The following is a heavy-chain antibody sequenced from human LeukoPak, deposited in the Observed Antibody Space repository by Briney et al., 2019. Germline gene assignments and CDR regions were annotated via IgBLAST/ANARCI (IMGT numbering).Heavy chain of an antibody. CDR1: GFTFTSSA. V-gene: IGHV1-58*01. J-gene: IGHJ3*02. CDR3: AAAAVVDAFDI. Sequence: ASVKVSCKASGFTFTSSAVQWVRQARGQRLVWIGWIVVGSGNTNYAQRFQERVTITRDMSTSTAYMELSSLRSEDTAVYYCAAAAVVDAFDIWGQGTLVTVSS. CDR2: IVVGSGNT. D-gene: IGHD6-19*01.